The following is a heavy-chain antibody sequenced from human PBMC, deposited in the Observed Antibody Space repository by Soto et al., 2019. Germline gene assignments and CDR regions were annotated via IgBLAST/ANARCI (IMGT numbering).Heavy chain of an antibody. CDR1: GYTFDSNW. J-gene: IGHJ4*02. D-gene: IGHD2-2*01. V-gene: IGHV5-51*01. Sequence: PGESLKISCQTAGYTFDSNWIGWVRQMPGKGLEWMGIIYPGDSETRYSPSFEGQVTFSVDKSFKTAYLQWRSLQASDTGIYFCARLPRDCNKTSCYYADHWGQGTQVTVSS. CDR3: ARLPRDCNKTSCYYADH. CDR2: IYPGDSET.